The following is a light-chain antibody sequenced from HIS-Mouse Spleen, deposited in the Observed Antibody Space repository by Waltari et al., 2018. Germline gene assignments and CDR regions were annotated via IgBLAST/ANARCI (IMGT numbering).Light chain of an antibody. Sequence: QSALTQPASVSGSPGQSITISCTGTSSDGGGYNYVSWYQQHPGKAPKLMIYEVSNRPSGVSNRLSGSKSGNTASLTISGLQAEDEADYYCSSYTSSSTLVFGGGTKLTVL. J-gene: IGLJ2*01. CDR3: SSYTSSSTLV. V-gene: IGLV2-14*01. CDR1: SSDGGGYNY. CDR2: EVS.